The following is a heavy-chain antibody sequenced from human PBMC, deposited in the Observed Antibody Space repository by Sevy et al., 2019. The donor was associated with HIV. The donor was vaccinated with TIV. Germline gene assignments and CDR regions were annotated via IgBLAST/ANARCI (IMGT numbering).Heavy chain of an antibody. CDR3: ARDGVDVRPKLYY. V-gene: IGHV3-53*01. CDR2: MYRAAIT. D-gene: IGHD3-10*01. J-gene: IGHJ4*02. CDR1: GFTVSDNY. Sequence: GGSLRLSCVASGFTVSDNYMSWVRQAPGKGLEWVSIMYRAAITHYGDSVQGRFTMSRDNSKNTVYLEMSNLRAEDTAIYYCARDGVDVRPKLYYWGQGALVTVSS.